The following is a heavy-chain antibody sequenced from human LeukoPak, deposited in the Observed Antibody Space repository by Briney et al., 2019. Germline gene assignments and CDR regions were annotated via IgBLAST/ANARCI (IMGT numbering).Heavy chain of an antibody. Sequence: GGSLRLSCAASGFTFSSYGMHWVRQAPGKGLEWVAFIRYDGSNKYYADSVKGRFTISRDNSKNTLYLQMNSLRAEDTAVYYCAKSPSPGFWSGYYLDYWGQGTLVTVSS. CDR1: GFTFSSYG. D-gene: IGHD3-3*01. CDR2: IRYDGSNK. CDR3: AKSPSPGFWSGYYLDY. J-gene: IGHJ4*02. V-gene: IGHV3-30*02.